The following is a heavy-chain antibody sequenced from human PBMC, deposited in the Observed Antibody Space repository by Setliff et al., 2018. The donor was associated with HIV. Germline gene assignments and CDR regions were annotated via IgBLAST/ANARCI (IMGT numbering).Heavy chain of an antibody. Sequence: LRLSCAASGFTFRSYAINWVRQAPGKGPEWVAFMFYNGKAEEYADSVKGRFTISRDNAKNSLYLQMDSLRAEDTAVYHCARDPYSSSWLDYWGQGTLVTVSS. J-gene: IGHJ4*02. CDR2: MFYNGKAE. CDR3: ARDPYSSSWLDY. V-gene: IGHV3-33*08. CDR1: GFTFRSYA. D-gene: IGHD6-13*01.